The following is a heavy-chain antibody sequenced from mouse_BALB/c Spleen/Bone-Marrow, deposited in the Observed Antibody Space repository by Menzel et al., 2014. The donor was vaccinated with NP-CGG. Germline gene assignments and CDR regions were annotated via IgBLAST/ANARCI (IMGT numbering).Heavy chain of an antibody. J-gene: IGHJ3*01. CDR2: IDPANGYT. Sequence: VQLKESGAELVKPGASVKLSCSASGFNIKDTYILWVKQRPEQGLEWIGRIDPANGYTKYDPKFQGKATITADTSSHTAYLQLSSLTSEDTAVYYCARPDLFAYWGQGTLVTVSA. CDR3: ARPDLFAY. V-gene: IGHV14-3*02. CDR1: GFNIKDTY.